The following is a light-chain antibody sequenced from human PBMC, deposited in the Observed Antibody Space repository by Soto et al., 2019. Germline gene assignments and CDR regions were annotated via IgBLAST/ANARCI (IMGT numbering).Light chain of an antibody. J-gene: IGLJ1*01. Sequence: QSALTQPASVSGSPGQSITISCTGTSSDVGAYNYVSWYQQYPGKAPKLMIYEVNNRPSGVFNRFSGSKSGNMASLIISGLQAEDEADYYCSSYTTSNTNVFGTGTKLTVL. CDR2: EVN. CDR3: SSYTTSNTNV. V-gene: IGLV2-14*01. CDR1: SSDVGAYNY.